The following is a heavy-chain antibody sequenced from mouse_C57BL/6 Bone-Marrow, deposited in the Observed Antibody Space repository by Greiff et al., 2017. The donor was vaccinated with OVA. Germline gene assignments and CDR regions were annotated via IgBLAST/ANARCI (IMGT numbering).Heavy chain of an antibody. D-gene: IGHD1-1*01. V-gene: IGHV1-82*01. CDR3: ASNYYGRRGDY. Sequence: VQLQQSGPELVKPGASVKISCKASGYAFSSSWMNWVKQRPGKGLEWIGRIYPGDGDTNYNGKFKGKATLTADKAYSTAYMQLSSLTSEDSAVSICASNYYGRRGDYWGQGTTLTVSS. J-gene: IGHJ2*01. CDR2: IYPGDGDT. CDR1: GYAFSSSW.